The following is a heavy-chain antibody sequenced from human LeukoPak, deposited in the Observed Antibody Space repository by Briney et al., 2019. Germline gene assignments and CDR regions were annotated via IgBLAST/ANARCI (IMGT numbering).Heavy chain of an antibody. J-gene: IGHJ3*02. Sequence: PSETLSLTCTVSGGSISSYYWSWIRQPPGKGLEWIGYIYYSGSTNYNPSLKSRVTISVDTSKNHFSLKLSSVTAADTAVYYCAREYYYDSSGYLDPRRAGAFDIWGQGTMVTVSS. D-gene: IGHD3-22*01. CDR2: IYYSGST. CDR3: AREYYYDSSGYLDPRRAGAFDI. V-gene: IGHV4-59*01. CDR1: GGSISSYY.